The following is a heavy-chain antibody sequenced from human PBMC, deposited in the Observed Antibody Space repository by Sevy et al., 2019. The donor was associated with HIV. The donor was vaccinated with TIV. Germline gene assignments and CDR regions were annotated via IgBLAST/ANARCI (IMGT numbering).Heavy chain of an antibody. CDR1: GYTFTSYG. D-gene: IGHD3-10*01. Sequence: ASVKVSCKASGYTFTSYGISWVRQAPGQGLEWMGWISAYNGNTNYAQKLQGRVTMTTDTSTSTAYMELRSLRSDDTAVYYCARDLALLWFGESSTGFDYWGQGTLVTVSS. J-gene: IGHJ4*02. CDR2: ISAYNGNT. V-gene: IGHV1-18*04. CDR3: ARDLALLWFGESSTGFDY.